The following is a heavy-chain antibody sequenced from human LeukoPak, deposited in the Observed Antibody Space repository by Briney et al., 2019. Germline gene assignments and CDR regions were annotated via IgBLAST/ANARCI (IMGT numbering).Heavy chain of an antibody. J-gene: IGHJ6*02. D-gene: IGHD2-21*01. CDR3: ARITFVVEGYGMDV. CDR2: IFYSGST. V-gene: IGHV4-59*08. Sequence: PSETLSLTCTVSGGSISPYYWSWIRQPPGTGLEWIGNIFYSGSTKYNPSLQSRVTISVDTSKNQFSLSLSSVTAADTAVYYCARITFVVEGYGMDVWGQGTTVTVSS. CDR1: GGSISPYY.